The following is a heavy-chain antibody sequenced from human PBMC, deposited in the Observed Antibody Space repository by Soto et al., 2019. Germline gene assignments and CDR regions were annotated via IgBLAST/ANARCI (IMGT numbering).Heavy chain of an antibody. CDR2: IYYSGST. Sequence: SETLSLTCTVSGASIISGGYYWVWVRQPPGKGLEWIGTIYYSGSTYYNASLEGRVTISVDTSKNQFSLKLSSVTAADTSVYYCASLHSGYAFGLDHWGPGTLVTVSS. D-gene: IGHD5-12*01. CDR1: GASIISGGYY. J-gene: IGHJ4*02. V-gene: IGHV4-39*01. CDR3: ASLHSGYAFGLDH.